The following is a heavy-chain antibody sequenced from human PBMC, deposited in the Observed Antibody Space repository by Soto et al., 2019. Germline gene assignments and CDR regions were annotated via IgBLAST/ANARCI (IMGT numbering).Heavy chain of an antibody. CDR1: GFTFSSYA. CDR3: AKGPVLMVYASPC. D-gene: IGHD2-8*01. Sequence: EVQLLESGGGLVQPGGSLRLSCAASGFTFSSYAMSWVRQAPGKGLEWVSAISGSGGSTYYADSVKGRFTLSRDNSKNTLYLQMNSLRAEDTAVYYCAKGPVLMVYASPCWGQGPLVTVSS. CDR2: ISGSGGST. J-gene: IGHJ4*02. V-gene: IGHV3-23*01.